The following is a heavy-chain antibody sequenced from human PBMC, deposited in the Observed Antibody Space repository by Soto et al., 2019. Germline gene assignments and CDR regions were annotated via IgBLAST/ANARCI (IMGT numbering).Heavy chain of an antibody. D-gene: IGHD2-2*01. CDR3: AKSSLSRSCWFDP. CDR2: IYYSGST. J-gene: IGHJ5*02. CDR1: GGSVSSGSYY. Sequence: PSETLSLTCTVSGGSVSSGSYYWSWIRQPPGKGLEWIGYIYYSGSTNYNPSLKSRVTISVDTSKNQFSLKLSSVTAADTAVYYCAKSSLSRSCWFDPWSQGTLVTVSS. V-gene: IGHV4-61*01.